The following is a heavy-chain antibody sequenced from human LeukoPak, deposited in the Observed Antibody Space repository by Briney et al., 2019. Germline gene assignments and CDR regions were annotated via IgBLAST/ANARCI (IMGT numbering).Heavy chain of an antibody. V-gene: IGHV4-34*01. D-gene: IGHD2-2*02. CDR1: GGSFSGYY. CDR2: INHSGST. Sequence: SETLSLTCAVYGGSFSGYYWSWICQPPGKGLEWIGEINHSGSTNYNPSLKSRVTISVDTSKNQFSLKLSSVTAADTAVYYCARITYQDIVVVPAAIAPYYYYYYMDVWGKGTTVTVSS. J-gene: IGHJ6*03. CDR3: ARITYQDIVVVPAAIAPYYYYYYMDV.